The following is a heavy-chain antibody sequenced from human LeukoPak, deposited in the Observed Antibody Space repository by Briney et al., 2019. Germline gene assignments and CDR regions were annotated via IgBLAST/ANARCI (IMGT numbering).Heavy chain of an antibody. J-gene: IGHJ4*02. D-gene: IGHD2-2*01. Sequence: GASLRLSCAASGFTFSSYWMHWVRQAPGKGLAWVADINTGGDITTYAGSLKGRFTFSRNNAKNTLYLQMNSLRDEDTSIYYCARGGVQPVDYWGQGTLVTVSA. CDR1: GFTFSSYW. CDR3: ARGGVQPVDY. CDR2: INTGGDIT. V-gene: IGHV3-74*03.